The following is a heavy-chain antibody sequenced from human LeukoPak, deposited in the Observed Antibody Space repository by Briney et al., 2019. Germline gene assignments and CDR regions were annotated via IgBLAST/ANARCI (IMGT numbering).Heavy chain of an antibody. V-gene: IGHV1-69*05. CDR1: GGTFSSYA. Sequence: ASVKVSCKASGGTFSSYAISWVRQAPGQGLEWMGGIIPIFGTANYAQKFQGRVTITTDESTSTAYMELNSLRSEDTAVYYCARDVRSSSYGEFDYWGQGTLVTVSS. J-gene: IGHJ4*02. CDR2: IIPIFGTA. CDR3: ARDVRSSSYGEFDY. D-gene: IGHD6-6*01.